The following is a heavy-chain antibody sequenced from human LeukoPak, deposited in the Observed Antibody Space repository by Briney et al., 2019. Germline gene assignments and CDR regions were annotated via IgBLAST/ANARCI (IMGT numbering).Heavy chain of an antibody. Sequence: RASVTVSCKASGYTFTIYGLNWVRQAPGQGLEWMGWISAYSGNTNYAQNLQDRVTITTDTSTSTAYMELTNLRSDDTAVYYCARGEFPLDAFDIWGQGTMVTVSS. CDR3: ARGEFPLDAFDI. CDR2: ISAYSGNT. CDR1: GYTFTIYG. J-gene: IGHJ3*02. V-gene: IGHV1-18*01. D-gene: IGHD3-10*01.